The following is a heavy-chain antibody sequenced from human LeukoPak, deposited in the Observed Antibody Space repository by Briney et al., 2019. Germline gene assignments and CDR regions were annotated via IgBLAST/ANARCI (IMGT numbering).Heavy chain of an antibody. Sequence: ASVKVSCKASGYSFTAFYIHWVRQAPGQGLEWMGWINPNSGGTNYAQKFQGRVTMTRDTSISTAYMELSRLRSDDTAVYYCARYGLHYYYYGMDVWGQGTTVTVSS. D-gene: IGHD3-10*01. V-gene: IGHV1-2*02. CDR3: ARYGLHYYYYGMDV. J-gene: IGHJ6*02. CDR1: GYSFTAFY. CDR2: INPNSGGT.